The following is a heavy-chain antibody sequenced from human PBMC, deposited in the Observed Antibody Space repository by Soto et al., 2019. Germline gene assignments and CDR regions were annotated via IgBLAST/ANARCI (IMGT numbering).Heavy chain of an antibody. CDR1: GFTFSSYS. J-gene: IGHJ4*02. V-gene: IGHV3-21*01. D-gene: IGHD2-15*01. CDR2: ISSSSSYI. Sequence: VQLVESGGGLVKPGGSLRLSCAASGFTFSSYSMNWVRQAPGKGLEWVSSISSSSSYIYYADSVKGRFTISRDNAKNSLYLQMNSLRAEDTAVYYCARDQGYCSGGSCYFDYWGQGTLVTVSS. CDR3: ARDQGYCSGGSCYFDY.